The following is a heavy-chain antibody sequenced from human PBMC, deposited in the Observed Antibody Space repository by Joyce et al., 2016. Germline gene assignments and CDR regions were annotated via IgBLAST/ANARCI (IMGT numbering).Heavy chain of an antibody. V-gene: IGHV3-74*01. Sequence: EVQLVESVGGLVQPGGSLRLSCAASGFTFSGYYLHWVRQAPGRGLLWVSRISHEGSSTTYADSVKGRFTVSRDNAKNTLYLQRNSLRAEDTAVYYCARDYDFDSGTFYMGYDYWGQGTLVTVSS. J-gene: IGHJ4*02. CDR2: ISHEGSST. D-gene: IGHD3-22*01. CDR1: GFTFSGYY. CDR3: ARDYDFDSGTFYMGYDY.